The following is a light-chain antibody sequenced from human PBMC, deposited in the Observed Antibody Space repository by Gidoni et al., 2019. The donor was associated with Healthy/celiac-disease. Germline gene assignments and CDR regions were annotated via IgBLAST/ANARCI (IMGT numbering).Light chain of an antibody. J-gene: IGKJ5*01. CDR3: QQSYILIT. CDR2: AAS. Sequence: DIQMTQSPSSLSASVGDRVTITCRASQSISSYLNWYQQKPGKAPKLLIYAASSLQSGVPSRFSGSGSGTDFTLTISSLQPEDFATYYCQQSYILITFGQETRLEIK. CDR1: QSISSY. V-gene: IGKV1-39*01.